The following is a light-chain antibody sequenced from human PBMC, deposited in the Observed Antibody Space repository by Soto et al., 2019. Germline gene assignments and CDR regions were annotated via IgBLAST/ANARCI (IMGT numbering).Light chain of an antibody. J-gene: IGKJ4*01. CDR3: QQSYSTRLLT. Sequence: DIQMTQSPSSLSASVGDRVTITCRASQSISSYLNWYQQKPGKAPKLLIYASSSLQSGVPSRSSGSGSGTDFTLTIRNLQPDAFATYYCQQSYSTRLLTFGGGTKVESK. CDR2: ASS. V-gene: IGKV1-39*01. CDR1: QSISSY.